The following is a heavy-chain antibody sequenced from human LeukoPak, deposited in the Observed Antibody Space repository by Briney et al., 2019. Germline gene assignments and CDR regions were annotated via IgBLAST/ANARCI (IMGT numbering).Heavy chain of an antibody. Sequence: GGSLRLSCAASGFTFDDYAMHWVRQAPGKGLEWVSGISWNSGSIGYADSVKGRFTISRDNAKNSLYLQMNSLRAEDTALYYCAKGRTVVPAAIDYWGQGTLVTVSS. D-gene: IGHD2-2*01. CDR3: AKGRTVVPAAIDY. CDR2: ISWNSGSI. J-gene: IGHJ4*02. V-gene: IGHV3-9*01. CDR1: GFTFDDYA.